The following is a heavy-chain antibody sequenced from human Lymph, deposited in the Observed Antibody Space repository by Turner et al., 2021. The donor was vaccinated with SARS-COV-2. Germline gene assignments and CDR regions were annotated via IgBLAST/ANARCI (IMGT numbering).Heavy chain of an antibody. D-gene: IGHD3-22*01. Sequence: EVQLLESGGGLVQPGGPLRLPCPATGFTLSSFAMCWVRQAPGKGLGWVSTISGSGGSTYYAGSVKGRLTISRDNAKNTLYLQMNSLRAEDTAVYYCAKNEMAMIVVVITLFDYWGQGTLVTVSS. J-gene: IGHJ4*02. CDR3: AKNEMAMIVVVITLFDY. CDR2: ISGSGGST. CDR1: GFTLSSFA. V-gene: IGHV3-23*01.